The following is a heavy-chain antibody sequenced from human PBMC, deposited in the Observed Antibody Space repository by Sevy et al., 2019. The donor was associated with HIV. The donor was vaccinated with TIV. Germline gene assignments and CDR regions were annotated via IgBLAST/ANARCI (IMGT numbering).Heavy chain of an antibody. D-gene: IGHD1-20*01. V-gene: IGHV3-7*01. J-gene: IGHJ6*02. CDR1: GFTFSSFF. CDR2: IKQDGSEK. CDR3: ARDLTAPYYYYGMDV. Sequence: GGSLRLSCAASGFTFSSFFMSWVRQAPGKGLEWVANIKQDGSEKYYVDSVKGRLTISRDNARNSVYLQMNSLRAEDTGVYYCARDLTAPYYYYGMDVWGQGTMVTVSS.